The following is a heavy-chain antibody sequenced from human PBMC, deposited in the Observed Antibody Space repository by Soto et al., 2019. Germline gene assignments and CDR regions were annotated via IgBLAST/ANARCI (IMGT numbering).Heavy chain of an antibody. CDR1: GFSLSTRGMG. CDR3: ARDSSGYYGMDV. V-gene: IGHV2-5*02. CDR2: IYWDDDK. Sequence: QITLKESDPTLVKPTQTLTLTCTVSGFSLSTRGMGVGWIRQPPGKALEWLALIYWDDDKRYSPSLKSRLTLTKDTSKNQVVLTMTNVDPVDTGTYYCARDSSGYYGMDVWGQGTTVTVSS. D-gene: IGHD6-6*01. J-gene: IGHJ6*02.